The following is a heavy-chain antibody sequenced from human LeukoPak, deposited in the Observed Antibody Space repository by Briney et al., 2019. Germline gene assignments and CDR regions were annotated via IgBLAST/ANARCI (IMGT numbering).Heavy chain of an antibody. D-gene: IGHD6-6*01. CDR1: GFTFSSYA. J-gene: IGHJ4*02. CDR3: AKDGDIATRPYYFDY. V-gene: IGHV3-30-3*01. CDR2: ISYDGSNK. Sequence: GGSLRLSCAASGFTFSSYAMHWVRQAPGKGLEWVAVISYDGSNKYYADSVKGRFTISRDNSKNTLYLQMSSLRAEDTAVYYCAKDGDIATRPYYFDYWGQGTLVTVSS.